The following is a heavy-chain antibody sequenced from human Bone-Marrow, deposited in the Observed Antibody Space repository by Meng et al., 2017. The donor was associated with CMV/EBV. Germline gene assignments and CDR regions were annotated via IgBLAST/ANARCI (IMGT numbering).Heavy chain of an antibody. J-gene: IGHJ2*01. CDR1: GFIFSSYW. Sequence: GESLKISCAASGFIFSSYWMHWVRQAPGKGLVWVSRINSDGSSTSYADSVKGRFTISRDNAKNTLDLQMNSLRAEDTAVYYCARDPSYFYDSSGYSYWYFDLWGRGTLVTVSS. CDR2: INSDGSST. CDR3: ARDPSYFYDSSGYSYWYFDL. V-gene: IGHV3-74*01. D-gene: IGHD3-22*01.